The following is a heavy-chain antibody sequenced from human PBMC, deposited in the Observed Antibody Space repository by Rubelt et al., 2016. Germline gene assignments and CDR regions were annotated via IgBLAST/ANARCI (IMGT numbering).Heavy chain of an antibody. CDR1: GGSISSSNW. J-gene: IGHJ5*02. V-gene: IGHV4-4*02. CDR2: IYHSGST. Sequence: QVQLQESGPGLVKPSGTLSLTCAVSGGSISSSNWWSWVRQPPGKGLEWIGEIYHSGSTNYNPSLKSRVTISGDKSKEQFPLKLGSVTVADTAVYYCARKMVVAATPGVWFDPWGQGTLVTVSS. D-gene: IGHD2-15*01. CDR3: ARKMVVAATPGVWFDP.